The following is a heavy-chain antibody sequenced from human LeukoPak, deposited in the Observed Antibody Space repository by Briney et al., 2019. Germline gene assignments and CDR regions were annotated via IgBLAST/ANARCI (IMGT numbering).Heavy chain of an antibody. CDR1: GGSISSHY. D-gene: IGHD3-22*01. CDR3: ARVPYYYDSSGYYYYYYMDV. V-gene: IGHV4-59*11. Sequence: SETLSFTCTVSGGSISSHYWSWIRQPPGKGLEWIGYIYYSGSTNYNPSLKSRVTISVDTSKNQFSLKLSSVTAADTAVYYCARVPYYYDSSGYYYYYYMDVWGKGTTVTVSS. CDR2: IYYSGST. J-gene: IGHJ6*03.